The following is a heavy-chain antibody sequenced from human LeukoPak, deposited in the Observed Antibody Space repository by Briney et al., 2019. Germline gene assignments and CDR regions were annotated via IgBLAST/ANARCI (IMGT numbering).Heavy chain of an antibody. V-gene: IGHV1-69*05. J-gene: IGHJ1*01. CDR3: ARGDHDSSGYYLAEYFQH. CDR1: GGTFSSYA. CDR2: IIPIFGTA. D-gene: IGHD3-22*01. Sequence: GSSVKVSCKASGGTFSSYAISWVRQAPGQGLEWMGRIIPIFGTANYARKFQGRVTITTDESTSTAYMELSSLRSEDTAVYYCARGDHDSSGYYLAEYFQHWGQGTLVTVSS.